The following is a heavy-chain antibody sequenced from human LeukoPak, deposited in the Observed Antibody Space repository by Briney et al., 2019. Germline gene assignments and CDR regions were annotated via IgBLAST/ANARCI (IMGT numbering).Heavy chain of an antibody. V-gene: IGHV3-7*03. CDR3: ARAMDF. Sequence: GGSLRLSCAASGFTFSSYWMTWVRQTPGKGLEWVANIKEDGSEKYYVDSVKGRFTISRDNARNSLYLQVNSLRVEDTAVYYCARAMDFWGQGTLVTVSS. CDR2: IKEDGSEK. CDR1: GFTFSSYW. J-gene: IGHJ4*02.